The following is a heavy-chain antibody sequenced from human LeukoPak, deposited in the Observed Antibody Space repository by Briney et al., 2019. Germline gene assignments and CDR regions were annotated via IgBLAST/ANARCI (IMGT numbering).Heavy chain of an antibody. V-gene: IGHV3-21*01. CDR2: ISSSSSYI. CDR3: ARDRGYGMDV. D-gene: IGHD5-24*01. Sequence: GGCLRLSCAASGFTFSSYSMNWVRQAPGKGLEWVSSISSSSSYIYYTDSVKGRFTISRDNAENSLYLQMNSLRAEDTAVYYCARDRGYGMDVWGQGTTVTVSS. J-gene: IGHJ6*02. CDR1: GFTFSSYS.